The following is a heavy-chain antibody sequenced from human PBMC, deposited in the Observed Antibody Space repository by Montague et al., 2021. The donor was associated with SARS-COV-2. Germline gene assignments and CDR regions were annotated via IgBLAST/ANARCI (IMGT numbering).Heavy chain of an antibody. J-gene: IGHJ4*02. CDR3: ARIPVGSKYYFDF. CDR2: TYYRSKWYN. D-gene: IGHD2-2*01. Sequence: CAIPGDSVSSNIATWNWIRQSPSRGLEWLGRTYYRSKWYNDYAESVKSRITIDPDTYKHQFSLHLNSVTPEDTAVYYCARIPVGSKYYFDFWGQGTLVTVSS. V-gene: IGHV6-1*01. CDR1: GDSVSSNIAT.